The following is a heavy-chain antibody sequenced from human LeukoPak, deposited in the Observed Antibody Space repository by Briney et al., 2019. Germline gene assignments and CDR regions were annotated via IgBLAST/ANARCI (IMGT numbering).Heavy chain of an antibody. CDR1: GYTFTSYA. J-gene: IGHJ4*02. D-gene: IGHD3-10*01. CDR2: INAGNGNT. Sequence: ASVKVSCKASGYTFTSYAMHWVRQAPGQRLEWMGWINAGNGNTKYSQEFQGRVTITRDTSASIDYMELSSLRSEDSAVYYCARSYGFPYFDYWGQGTLVTVSS. V-gene: IGHV1-3*03. CDR3: ARSYGFPYFDY.